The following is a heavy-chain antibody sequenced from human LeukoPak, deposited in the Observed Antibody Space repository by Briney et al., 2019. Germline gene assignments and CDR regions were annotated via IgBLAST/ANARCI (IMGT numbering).Heavy chain of an antibody. CDR1: GFTFGDYA. CDR3: TREEQQMDYYYYYMDV. V-gene: IGHV3-49*04. Sequence: GGSLRLSCAASGFTFGDYAMSWVRQAPGKGLEWVGFIRSKAYGGTTEYAASVKGRFTISRDDSKSITYLQMNSLKTEDTAVYYCTREEQQMDYYYYYMDVWGKGTTVTVSS. J-gene: IGHJ6*03. CDR2: IRSKAYGGTT. D-gene: IGHD6-13*01.